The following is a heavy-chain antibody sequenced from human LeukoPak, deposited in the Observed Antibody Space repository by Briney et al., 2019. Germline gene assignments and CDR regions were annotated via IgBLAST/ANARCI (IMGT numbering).Heavy chain of an antibody. J-gene: IGHJ6*03. CDR2: IYYSGGT. CDR1: GGSFSSYY. V-gene: IGHV4-59*01. D-gene: IGHD2-15*01. Sequence: SETLSITRTVSGGSFSSYYWSWCRQPPGDVLLATGYIYYSGGTNYNPSLKSRVTISVDTSKNQFSLKLSSVTAADTAVYYCARSNLGYCSGGSCHYYYYYYMDVWGKGTTVTVSS. CDR3: ARSNLGYCSGGSCHYYYYYYMDV.